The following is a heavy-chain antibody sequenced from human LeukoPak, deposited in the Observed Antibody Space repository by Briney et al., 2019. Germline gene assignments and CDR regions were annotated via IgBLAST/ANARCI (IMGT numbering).Heavy chain of an antibody. V-gene: IGHV1-8*03. CDR1: GYTFTSYD. CDR2: MNPNSGNT. J-gene: IGHJ3*02. D-gene: IGHD6-19*01. CDR3: ARHKYSSGWPPEGAFDI. Sequence: ASVKVSCKASGYTFTSYDINWVRQATGQGLEWMGWMNPNSGNTGYAQKFQGRVTITRNTSISTAYVELSSLRSEDTAVYYCARHKYSSGWPPEGAFDIWGQGTMVTVSS.